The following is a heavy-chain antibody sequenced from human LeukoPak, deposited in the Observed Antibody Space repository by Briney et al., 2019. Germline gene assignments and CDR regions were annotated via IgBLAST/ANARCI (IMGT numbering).Heavy chain of an antibody. V-gene: IGHV4-59*08. CDR3: ARQQGGYYYDSSGSPFDY. J-gene: IGHJ4*02. CDR1: GGSISSYY. Sequence: SETLSLTCTVSGGSISSYYWSWNRQPPGKGLEWIGYIYYSGSTNYNPSLKSRVTISVDTSKNQFSLKLSSVTAADTAVYYCARQQGGYYYDSSGSPFDYWGQGTLVTVSS. CDR2: IYYSGST. D-gene: IGHD3-22*01.